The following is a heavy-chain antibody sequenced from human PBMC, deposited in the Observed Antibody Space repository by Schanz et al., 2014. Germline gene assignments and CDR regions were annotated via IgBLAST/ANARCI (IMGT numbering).Heavy chain of an antibody. V-gene: IGHV3-23*04. D-gene: IGHD2-21*01. CDR2: ISGSGGST. CDR3: ARDGYSVVVISPTESFDI. J-gene: IGHJ3*02. Sequence: EVQLVESGGDLVQPGGSLRLSCSASGFTFSTFAMHWVRQAPGKGLEWVSAISGSGGSTYYADSVKGRFTISRDNSRNTLYLQMNSLRAEDTAVYYCARDGYSVVVISPTESFDIWGQGTMVTVSP. CDR1: GFTFSTFA.